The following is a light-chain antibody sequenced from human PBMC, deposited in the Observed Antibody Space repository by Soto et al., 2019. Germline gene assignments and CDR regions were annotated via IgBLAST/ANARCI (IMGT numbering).Light chain of an antibody. CDR2: DDN. CDR1: SGSIASNY. V-gene: IGLV6-57*02. J-gene: IGLJ2*01. CDR3: QSYDSSNHVV. Sequence: NFMLTQPHSVSESPGKTVTISCTGSSGSIASNYVQWYQQRPGSAPTTVIYDDNQRPSGVPDRFSGSIDSSSNSASLTISGLKTEDEADSYCQSYDSSNHVVFGGGTKVTVL.